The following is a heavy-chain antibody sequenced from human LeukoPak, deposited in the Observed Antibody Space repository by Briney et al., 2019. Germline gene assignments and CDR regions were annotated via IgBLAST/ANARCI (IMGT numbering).Heavy chain of an antibody. D-gene: IGHD1-26*01. CDR3: AKVRSWELMLTFDY. J-gene: IGHJ4*02. V-gene: IGHV3-64*01. CDR2: ISSNGGST. Sequence: GGSLRLSCAASGFTFSSYAMHWVRQAPGKGLEYVSAISSNGGSTYYANSVKGRFTISRDNSKNTLYLQMNSLRAEDTAVYYCAKVRSWELMLTFDYWGQGTLVTVSS. CDR1: GFTFSSYA.